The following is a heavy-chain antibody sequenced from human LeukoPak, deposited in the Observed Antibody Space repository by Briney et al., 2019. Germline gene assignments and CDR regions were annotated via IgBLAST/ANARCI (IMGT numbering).Heavy chain of an antibody. V-gene: IGHV3-49*03. J-gene: IGHJ4*02. CDR2: IRSKAYGGTT. Sequence: GGSLRLSCTASGFTFGDYAMSWFRQAPGKGLEWVGFIRSKAYGGTTEYAASVKGRFTISRDDSKSIAYLQMNSLKTEDTAVYYCTNNYYDSSGYLFDYWGQGTLVTVSS. CDR1: GFTFGDYA. D-gene: IGHD3-22*01. CDR3: TNNYYDSSGYLFDY.